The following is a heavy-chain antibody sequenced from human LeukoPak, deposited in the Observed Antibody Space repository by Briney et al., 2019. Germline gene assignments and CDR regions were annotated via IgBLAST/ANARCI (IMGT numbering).Heavy chain of an antibody. Sequence: GGSLRLSCAASGFTFSSHAMNWVRQAPGKGLEWVSGISSSGGSTYYANSVKGSSTISRDNSKNTVYLQMDSLRAEDTAVYYCAKDRGLVGSTPSNFDYWGQGTLVTVSS. J-gene: IGHJ4*02. V-gene: IGHV3-23*01. CDR3: AKDRGLVGSTPSNFDY. D-gene: IGHD1-26*01. CDR1: GFTFSSHA. CDR2: ISSSGGST.